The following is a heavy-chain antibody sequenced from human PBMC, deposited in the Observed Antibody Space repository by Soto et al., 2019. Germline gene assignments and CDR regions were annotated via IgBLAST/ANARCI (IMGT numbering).Heavy chain of an antibody. Sequence: QLQLQESGPGLVKPSETLSLTCTVSGGSISSSSYYLGWIRQPPGKGLEWIGSIYYSGSTYYHPSLKSRVTISVDTSKNQFSLKLSSVTAAATAVYYCARQSSSPTPFDYWGQGTLVTVSS. CDR1: GGSISSSSYY. V-gene: IGHV4-39*01. CDR3: ARQSSSPTPFDY. D-gene: IGHD6-13*01. CDR2: IYYSGST. J-gene: IGHJ4*02.